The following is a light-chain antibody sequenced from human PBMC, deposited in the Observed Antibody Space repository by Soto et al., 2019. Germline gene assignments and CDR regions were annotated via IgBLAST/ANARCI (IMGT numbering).Light chain of an antibody. J-gene: IGKJ1*01. V-gene: IGKV1-5*01. Sequence: DIQMTQSPSTLSASLGDSVTITCGASRSIGRCLAWYQQKPGKASKVLIYDASHLRSGVPSRFSGSRYGTELTLPITRLQPGESAIYYCQHYYTSWTFRQGTTVDIK. CDR2: DAS. CDR1: RSIGRC. CDR3: QHYYTSWT.